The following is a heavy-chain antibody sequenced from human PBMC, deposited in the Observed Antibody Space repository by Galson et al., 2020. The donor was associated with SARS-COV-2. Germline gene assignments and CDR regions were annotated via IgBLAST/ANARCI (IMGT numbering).Heavy chain of an antibody. D-gene: IGHD4-17*01. V-gene: IGHV3-30-3*01. Sequence: GGSLRLSCAASGFTFSSYAMHWVRQAPGKGLEWVAVISYDGSNKYYADSVKGRFTISRDNSKNTLYLQMNSLRAEDTAVYYCARDLAAVEERGRMTTVTIEAFDIWGQGTMVTVSS. CDR1: GFTFSSYA. CDR2: ISYDGSNK. CDR3: ARDLAAVEERGRMTTVTIEAFDI. J-gene: IGHJ3*02.